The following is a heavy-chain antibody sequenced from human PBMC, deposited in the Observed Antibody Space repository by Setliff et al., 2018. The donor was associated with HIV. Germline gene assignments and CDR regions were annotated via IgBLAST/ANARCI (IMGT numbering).Heavy chain of an antibody. J-gene: IGHJ3*01. CDR1: EYVFTTYA. V-gene: IGHV7-4-1*02. Sequence: ASVKVSCKASEYVFTTYAMNWVRQAPGQGLEWMGWINTNTGNPTYAQGFTGRFVFPLDTSVSTAYLQISSLKAEDTAVYYCATPRTPQLYCSGGSCFDAFDLWGQGTMVTVSS. D-gene: IGHD2-15*01. CDR2: INTNTGNP. CDR3: ATPRTPQLYCSGGSCFDAFDL.